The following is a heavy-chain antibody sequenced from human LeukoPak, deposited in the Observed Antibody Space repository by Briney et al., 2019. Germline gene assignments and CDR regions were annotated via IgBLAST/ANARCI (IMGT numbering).Heavy chain of an antibody. Sequence: PSETLSLTCTVSGGSISSSYWSWIRQPPGKGLEWIGYFYYSGSTNYNPSLKGRVTISLDTSKNQFSLRLSSVTAADTAVYYCARDDGNSGSYFDLWGRGTLVTVSS. J-gene: IGHJ2*01. CDR2: FYYSGST. D-gene: IGHD4-23*01. CDR1: GGSISSSY. V-gene: IGHV4-59*01. CDR3: ARDDGNSGSYFDL.